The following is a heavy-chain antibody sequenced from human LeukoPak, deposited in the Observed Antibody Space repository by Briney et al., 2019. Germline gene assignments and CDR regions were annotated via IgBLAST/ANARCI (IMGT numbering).Heavy chain of an antibody. D-gene: IGHD6-19*01. J-gene: IGHJ6*02. CDR1: AFTFTSYS. CDR3: ASLRGAIAVAGTPYYYAMDV. Sequence: GGSLRLSCAASAFTFTSYSMNWVRQAPGKGLEWVSSITRSSRYIFYADTVRGRFTISRDNAKTPWNLQLNSLRAEDTAVYYRASLRGAIAVAGTPYYYAMDVWGQGTTVTVSS. V-gene: IGHV3-21*01. CDR2: ITRSSRYI.